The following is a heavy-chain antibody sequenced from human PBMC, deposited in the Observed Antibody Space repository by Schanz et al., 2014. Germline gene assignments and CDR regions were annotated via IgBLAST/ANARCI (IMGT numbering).Heavy chain of an antibody. Sequence: VQLLESGGGVVQPGRSLRLSCAASGFAFSVYGMHWVRQAPGKGPEWVAVIWSDGSTKYYADSVKGRFTISRDNSKNTLYLQMNSLSADDTAVFYCAKGMGYCSGGTCYDYYYYGLDVWGQGTTVTVSS. V-gene: IGHV3-33*06. D-gene: IGHD2-15*01. CDR2: IWSDGSTK. CDR3: AKGMGYCSGGTCYDYYYYGLDV. J-gene: IGHJ6*02. CDR1: GFAFSVYG.